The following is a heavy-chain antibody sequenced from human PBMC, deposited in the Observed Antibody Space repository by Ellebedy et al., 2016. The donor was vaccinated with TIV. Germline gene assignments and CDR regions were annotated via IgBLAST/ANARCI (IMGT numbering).Heavy chain of an antibody. CDR2: IYGDDDK. Sequence: SGPTLVKPTQTLTLTCSFSGFSFSENGVGVGWVRQPPGGALDWLALIYGDDDKRYSPSLKSRVTITKDTSNSQVVLTMTNMDPVDTATYYCVHSSSSPSWRSCGMDCYIASFDYWGQGTLVTVSS. D-gene: IGHD2-21*02. CDR1: GFSFSENGVG. V-gene: IGHV2-5*02. J-gene: IGHJ4*02. CDR3: VHSSSSPSWRSCGMDCYIASFDY.